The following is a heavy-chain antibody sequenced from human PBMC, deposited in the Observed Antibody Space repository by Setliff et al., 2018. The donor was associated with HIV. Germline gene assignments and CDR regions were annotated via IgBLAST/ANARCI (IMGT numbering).Heavy chain of an antibody. D-gene: IGHD3-10*01. J-gene: IGHJ3*01. CDR3: ARSDQYGSGTSLPFDCFDL. Sequence: SETLSLTCAVYGGSFSGYYWSWIRQPPGKGLEWIGYIYYSGNTYYNPSLKSRVSISVDTSKNLFSLDLTSVTAADTALYYCARSDQYGSGTSLPFDCFDLWGLGTMVTVSS. CDR2: IYYSGNT. CDR1: GGSFSGYY. V-gene: IGHV4-34*09.